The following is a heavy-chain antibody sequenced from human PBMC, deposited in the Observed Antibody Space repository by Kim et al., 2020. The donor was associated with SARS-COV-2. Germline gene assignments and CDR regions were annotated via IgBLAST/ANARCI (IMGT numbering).Heavy chain of an antibody. Sequence: SETLSLTCTVSGGSISSGGLYWNWIRQHPGTGLEWLGFIYYSGNTYYNPSLKSRVTISLDTPKNQFSLKLSSVTAADTALYYCASGNYYNSSGYIDYWG. J-gene: IGHJ4*01. CDR1: GGSISSGGLY. CDR3: ASGNYYNSSGYIDY. V-gene: IGHV4-31*03. CDR2: IYYSGNT. D-gene: IGHD3-22*01.